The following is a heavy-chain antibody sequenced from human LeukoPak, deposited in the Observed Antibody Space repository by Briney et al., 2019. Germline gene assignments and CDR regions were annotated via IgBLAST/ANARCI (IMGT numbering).Heavy chain of an antibody. CDR2: ITDDGSEK. CDR3: ARDYGEGGYYFDY. J-gene: IGHJ4*02. D-gene: IGHD4-17*01. CDR1: GFTFSGYW. V-gene: IGHV3-7*01. Sequence: GAFLRLSCAASGFTFSGYWMSWVRQAPGKGLEWVANITDDGSEKYFVDSVKGRFTISRDNAKNSLYLQMNSLRAEDTAVYYCARDYGEGGYYFDYWGQGTLVTVFS.